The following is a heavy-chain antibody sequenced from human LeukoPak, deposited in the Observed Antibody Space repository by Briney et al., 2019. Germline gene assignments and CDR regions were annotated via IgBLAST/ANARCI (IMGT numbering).Heavy chain of an antibody. CDR3: ARVGMVRGVAHY. J-gene: IGHJ4*02. CDR1: GYTFTGYY. D-gene: IGHD3-10*01. CDR2: INPNSGGT. V-gene: IGHV1-2*02. Sequence: ASVRVSCKASGYTFTGYYMHWVRQAPGQGLEWMGWINPNSGGTNYAQKFQGRVTMTRDTSISTAYMELSRLRSDDTAVYYCARVGMVRGVAHYWGQGTLVTVSS.